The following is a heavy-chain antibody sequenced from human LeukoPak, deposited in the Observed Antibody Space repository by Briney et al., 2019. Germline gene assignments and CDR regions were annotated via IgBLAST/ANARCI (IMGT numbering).Heavy chain of an antibody. D-gene: IGHD2-15*01. CDR3: AKNGDRGAYCTGGTCYPYFYYYMDV. CDR2: ISSTGGTT. J-gene: IGHJ6*03. Sequence: GGSLRLSCAASGITFSSYGMSWVRQAPGKGLEWVSSISSTGGTTYYADSVKGRFTISRDNSKNTLYLQMNSLRAEDTAIYYCAKNGDRGAYCTGGTCYPYFYYYMDVWGKGTTVTI. V-gene: IGHV3-23*01. CDR1: GITFSSYG.